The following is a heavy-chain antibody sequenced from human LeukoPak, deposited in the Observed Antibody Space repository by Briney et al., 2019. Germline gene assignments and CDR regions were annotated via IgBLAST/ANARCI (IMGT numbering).Heavy chain of an antibody. Sequence: PSETLSLTCAVYGGSFSGYYWSWIRQPPGKGLEWIGEINHSGSTNYNPSLKSRVTISVDTSKNQFSLKLSSVTAADTAVYYCARVSSGWYVGIDYWGQGTLVTVSS. D-gene: IGHD6-19*01. CDR2: INHSGST. CDR1: GGSFSGYY. CDR3: ARVSSGWYVGIDY. V-gene: IGHV4-34*01. J-gene: IGHJ4*02.